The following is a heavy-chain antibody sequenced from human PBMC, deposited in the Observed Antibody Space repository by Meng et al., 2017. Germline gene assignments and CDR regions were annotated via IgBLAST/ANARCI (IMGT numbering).Heavy chain of an antibody. CDR1: GGTFSSYA. CDR2: IIPIFGTA. Sequence: QGQWVQSGAEVKKPGSTVKVSCKASGGTFSSYAISWVRQAPGQGLEWMGGIIPIFGTANYAQKFQGRVTITADESTSTAYMELSSLRSEDTAVYYCARSTPCSGGSCYSLDWFDPWGQGTLVTVSS. J-gene: IGHJ5*02. CDR3: ARSTPCSGGSCYSLDWFDP. V-gene: IGHV1-69*01. D-gene: IGHD2-15*01.